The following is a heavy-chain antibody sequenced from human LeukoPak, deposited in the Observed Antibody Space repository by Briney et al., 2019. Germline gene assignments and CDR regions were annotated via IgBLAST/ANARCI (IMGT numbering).Heavy chain of an antibody. CDR3: AKGWLRSSQDRYYFDY. CDR1: GFTFDDYA. V-gene: IGHV3-9*01. CDR2: ISWNSGSI. D-gene: IGHD5-12*01. Sequence: GGSLRLSCAASGFTFDDYAMHWVRQAPGKGLEWVSGISWNSGSIGYADSVKGRFTISRDNAKNSLYLQMNSLGAEDTALYYCAKGWLRSSQDRYYFDYWGQGTLVTVSS. J-gene: IGHJ4*02.